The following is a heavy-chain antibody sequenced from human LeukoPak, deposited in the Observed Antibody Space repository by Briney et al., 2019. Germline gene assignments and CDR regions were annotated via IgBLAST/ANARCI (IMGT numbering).Heavy chain of an antibody. V-gene: IGHV1-8*01. D-gene: IGHD3-10*01. Sequence: ASVKVSCKASGYTFTSCDINWVRQASGQGLEWMGWMNPNSGNTGYAQKFQGRVTMTRNTSISTAYMELSSLRSEDTAVYYCARALNLVRGVTPGYWGQGTLVTVSS. CDR2: MNPNSGNT. CDR1: GYTFTSCD. J-gene: IGHJ4*02. CDR3: ARALNLVRGVTPGY.